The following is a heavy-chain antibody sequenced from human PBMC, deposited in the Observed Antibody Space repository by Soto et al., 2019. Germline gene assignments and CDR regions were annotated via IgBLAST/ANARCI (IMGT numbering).Heavy chain of an antibody. CDR1: GYTFTSYG. Sequence: GASVKVSCKASGYTFTSYGISWVRQAPGQGLEWMGRISAYNGNTNYAQKLQGRVTMTTDTSTSTAYMELRSLRSDDTAVYYFARYCSGGSCQGDFDYWGQGTLVTVSS. J-gene: IGHJ4*02. CDR3: ARYCSGGSCQGDFDY. CDR2: ISAYNGNT. V-gene: IGHV1-18*01. D-gene: IGHD2-15*01.